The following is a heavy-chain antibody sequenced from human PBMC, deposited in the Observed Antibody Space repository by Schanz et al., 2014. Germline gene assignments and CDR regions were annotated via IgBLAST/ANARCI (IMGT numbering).Heavy chain of an antibody. CDR2: INPSGGST. CDR1: GGTFSSFG. D-gene: IGHD6-13*01. CDR3: ARDGVDAAAGGNY. J-gene: IGHJ4*02. V-gene: IGHV1-46*03. Sequence: VQLEQSGAEVKKPGSSVKVSCKASGGTFSSFGINWVRQAPGQGLEWMGMINPSGGSTTYAQKFQGRVTMTRDTSTSTVYMELSSLRSEDTAVDYCARDGVDAAAGGNYWGQGTLVTVSS.